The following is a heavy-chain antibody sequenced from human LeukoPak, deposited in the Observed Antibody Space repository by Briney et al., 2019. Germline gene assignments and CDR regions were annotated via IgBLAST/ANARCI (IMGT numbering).Heavy chain of an antibody. D-gene: IGHD2-15*01. V-gene: IGHV1-18*01. CDR3: ARDQACSGGSCYSGAGDWFDP. Sequence: ASVKVSCKASGYTFTSYGISWVRQAPGQGLEWMGRISAYNGNTNYAQKLQGRVTMTTDTSTSTAYMELRSLRSDDTAVYYCARDQACSGGSCYSGAGDWFDPWGQGTLVTVSS. CDR1: GYTFTSYG. J-gene: IGHJ5*02. CDR2: ISAYNGNT.